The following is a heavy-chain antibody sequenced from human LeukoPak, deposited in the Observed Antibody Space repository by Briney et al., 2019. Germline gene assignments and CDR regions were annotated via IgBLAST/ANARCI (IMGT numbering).Heavy chain of an antibody. CDR1: GYTFTGNY. Sequence: GASVKVSCKASGYTFTGNYMHWVRQAPGQGPEWMGWINPNNGDTNYAQKFQGRVTMTRDTAISTAYMDLSSLRYDDTAVYYCAGDGRRYCTGGSCIDAFDIWGQGTMVTVSS. J-gene: IGHJ3*02. CDR2: INPNNGDT. V-gene: IGHV1-2*02. D-gene: IGHD2-15*01. CDR3: AGDGRRYCTGGSCIDAFDI.